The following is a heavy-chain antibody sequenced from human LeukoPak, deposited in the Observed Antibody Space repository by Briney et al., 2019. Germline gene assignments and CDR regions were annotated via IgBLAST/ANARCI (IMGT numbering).Heavy chain of an antibody. V-gene: IGHV3-53*01. CDR3: ASENSSGFDY. J-gene: IGHJ4*02. D-gene: IGHD6-19*01. Sequence: PGGSLRLSCVVSEFSASNYWMSWVRQAPGKGLEWVSVIYSGGSTYYADSVKGRFTISRDNSKNTLYLQMNSLRAEDTAVYYCASENSSGFDYWGQGTLVTVSS. CDR2: IYSGGST. CDR1: EFSASNYW.